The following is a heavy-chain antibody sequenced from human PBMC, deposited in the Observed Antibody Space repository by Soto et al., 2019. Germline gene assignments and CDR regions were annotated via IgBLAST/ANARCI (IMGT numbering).Heavy chain of an antibody. CDR3: AKDSGWLAERPYYGMDV. CDR1: GFTFSSYG. CDR2: ISYDGSNK. J-gene: IGHJ6*02. Sequence: QVQLVESGGGVVQPGRSLRLSCAASGFTFSSYGMHWVRQAPGKGLEWVAVISYDGSNKYYADSVKGRFTISRDNSKNTLYLQMNSLRAEDTAVYYGAKDSGWLAERPYYGMDVWGQGTTVTVSS. V-gene: IGHV3-30*18. D-gene: IGHD6-19*01.